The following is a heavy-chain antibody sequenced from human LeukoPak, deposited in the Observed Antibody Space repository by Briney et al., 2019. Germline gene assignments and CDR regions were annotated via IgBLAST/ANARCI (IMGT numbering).Heavy chain of an antibody. J-gene: IGHJ5*02. D-gene: IGHD3-22*01. V-gene: IGHV4-34*01. CDR3: TRGYRYYDSSGYYYRNWFDP. CDR2: INHSGST. CDR1: GGSFSGYY. Sequence: SETLSLTCAVYGGSFSGYYWSWIRQPPGKGLEWIGEINHSGSTNYNPSLKSRVTISVDTSKNQFSLKLSSVTAADTAVYYCTRGYRYYDSSGYYYRNWFDPWGQGTLATVSS.